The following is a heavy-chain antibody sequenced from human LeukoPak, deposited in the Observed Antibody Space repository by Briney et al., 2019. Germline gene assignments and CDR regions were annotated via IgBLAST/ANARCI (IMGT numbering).Heavy chain of an antibody. CDR3: ANSDSSTSCYYY. J-gene: IGHJ4*02. V-gene: IGHV3-23*01. CDR1: GFTFSSYT. D-gene: IGHD2-2*01. CDR2: ISGSGGST. Sequence: GGSLRLSCAASGFTFSSYTMSWVRQAPGKGLEWVSAISGSGGSTYYADSVKGRFTISRDNSKNTLYLQMNSLRAEDTAVYYCANSDSSTSCYYYWGQGTPVTVSS.